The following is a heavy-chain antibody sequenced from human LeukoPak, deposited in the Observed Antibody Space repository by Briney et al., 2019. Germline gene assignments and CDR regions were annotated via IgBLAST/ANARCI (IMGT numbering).Heavy chain of an antibody. Sequence: GESLEISFKGSGYRFTTHWIGWVRPMPGKGLEWMGIIYPGDSDTRYSPSFQGQVTISADKSISTAYLQWSSLKASDTAMYYCARSYGSGSYSEYWGQGTLVTVSS. CDR2: IYPGDSDT. V-gene: IGHV5-51*01. J-gene: IGHJ4*02. D-gene: IGHD3-10*01. CDR3: ARSYGSGSYSEY. CDR1: GYRFTTHW.